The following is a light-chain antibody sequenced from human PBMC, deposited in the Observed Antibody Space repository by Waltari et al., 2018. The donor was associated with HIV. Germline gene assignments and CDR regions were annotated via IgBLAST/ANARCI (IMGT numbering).Light chain of an antibody. V-gene: IGLV1-44*01. Sequence: PSASGTPGQRVTISCSGSNSNIGSNTVSWYQQLPGTAPKLLIYSDDQRPSGVPDRFSGSKSGTSASLAISGLQSEDEADYYCAVWDDGLNGPEFGGGTKLTVL. CDR2: SDD. CDR1: NSNIGSNT. CDR3: AVWDDGLNGPE. J-gene: IGLJ3*02.